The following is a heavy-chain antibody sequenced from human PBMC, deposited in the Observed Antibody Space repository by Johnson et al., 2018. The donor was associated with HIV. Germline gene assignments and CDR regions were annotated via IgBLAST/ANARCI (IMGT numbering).Heavy chain of an antibody. Sequence: VQLVESGGGLIQPGGSLRLSCAASGFTVSSNYMSWVRQAPGKGLEWVSGINWSGGSTDYADSVKGRFTISRDNAKNSLYLQMNSLRAEDTALYYCARAYERITFFAVVFENREYTGAFDIWGQGTMVTVSS. CDR1: GFTVSSNY. CDR2: INWSGGST. D-gene: IGHD3-3*01. CDR3: ARAYERITFFAVVFENREYTGAFDI. J-gene: IGHJ3*02. V-gene: IGHV3-20*04.